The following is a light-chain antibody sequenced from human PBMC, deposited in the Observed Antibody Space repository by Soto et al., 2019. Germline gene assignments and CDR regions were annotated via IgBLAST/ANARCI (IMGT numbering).Light chain of an antibody. CDR3: TSYAGTYSFFYV. CDR1: SSDVGAYNY. V-gene: IGLV2-8*01. Sequence: SVLTQPPSASGSPGQSVTISCTGTSSDVGAYNYVSWYQQLPGKAPKLIIYEVSKRPSGVPDRFSGSKSGNTASLTVSGLQAEDEADYYCTSYAGTYSFFYVFGTGTRSPS. J-gene: IGLJ1*01. CDR2: EVS.